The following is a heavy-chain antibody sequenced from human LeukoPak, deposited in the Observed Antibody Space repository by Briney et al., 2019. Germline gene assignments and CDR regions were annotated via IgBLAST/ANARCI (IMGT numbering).Heavy chain of an antibody. CDR2: IWHDGSHK. Sequence: GGSLRLSCAASGFAFNTYAMHWVRQAPGQGLEWVALIWHDGSHKFYSNSVRGQFTISRDNSKNTVSLQMNNLRPEDTAVYYCAREIFGSGSYPGFWGHGTLVTVSS. V-gene: IGHV3-33*01. CDR3: AREIFGSGSYPGF. D-gene: IGHD3-10*01. J-gene: IGHJ4*01. CDR1: GFAFNTYA.